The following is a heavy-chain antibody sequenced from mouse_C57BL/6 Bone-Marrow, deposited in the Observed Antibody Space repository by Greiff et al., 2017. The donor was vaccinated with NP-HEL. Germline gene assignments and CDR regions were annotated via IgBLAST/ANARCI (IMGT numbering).Heavy chain of an antibody. V-gene: IGHV1-63*01. CDR2: IYPGGGYT. Sequence: QVQLQQSGAELVRPGTSVKMSCKASGYTFTNYWIGWAKQRPGHGLEWIGDIYPGGGYTNYNEKFKGKATLTADKSSSIADMQFSSLTSEDSAIFYCARGAEDGYYASFAYWGQGTLVTVSA. D-gene: IGHD2-3*01. J-gene: IGHJ3*01. CDR1: GYTFTNYW. CDR3: ARGAEDGYYASFAY.